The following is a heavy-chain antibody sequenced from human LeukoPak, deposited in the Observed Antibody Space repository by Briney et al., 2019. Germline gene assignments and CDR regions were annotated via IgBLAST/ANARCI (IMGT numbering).Heavy chain of an antibody. D-gene: IGHD4-23*01. Sequence: SISSTVSGGSITSYYWSWIRQPPGTGLEWIGYIYYSGSTDYNPSLKSRVTISVDTSKNQFSLRLSSVTATDTAVYYCARRLHRNSENYFDYWGQGTLVTVSS. J-gene: IGHJ4*02. CDR2: IYYSGST. V-gene: IGHV4-59*08. CDR3: ARRLHRNSENYFDY. CDR1: GGSITSYY.